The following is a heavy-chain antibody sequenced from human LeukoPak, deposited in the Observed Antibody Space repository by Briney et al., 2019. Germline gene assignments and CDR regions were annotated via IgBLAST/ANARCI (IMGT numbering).Heavy chain of an antibody. CDR2: INPNSGGT. D-gene: IGHD3-10*01. Sequence: ASVKVSCKASGYTFTGYYMHWVRQAPGQGLEWMGWINPNSGGTNYAQKFQGRVTMTRDTSISTAYMELSRLRSDDTAVYYCARVRSGSYHYPNFDYWGQGTLVTVSS. J-gene: IGHJ4*02. V-gene: IGHV1-2*02. CDR3: ARVRSGSYHYPNFDY. CDR1: GYTFTGYY.